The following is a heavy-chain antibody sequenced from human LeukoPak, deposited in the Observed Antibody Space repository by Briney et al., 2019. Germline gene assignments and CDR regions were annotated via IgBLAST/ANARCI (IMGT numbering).Heavy chain of an antibody. Sequence: SETLSLTCTVSGYSISSGYYWGWIRQPPGKGLEWIGSIYHSGSTYYNPSLKSRVTISVDTSKNQVSLKLSSVTAADTAVYYCAAGRGWLIDYWGQGTLVTASS. J-gene: IGHJ4*02. CDR3: AAGRGWLIDY. CDR2: IYHSGST. V-gene: IGHV4-38-2*02. CDR1: GYSISSGYY. D-gene: IGHD3-22*01.